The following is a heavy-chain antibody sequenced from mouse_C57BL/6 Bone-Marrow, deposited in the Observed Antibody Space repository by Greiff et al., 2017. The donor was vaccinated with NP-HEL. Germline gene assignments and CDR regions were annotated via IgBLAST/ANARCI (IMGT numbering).Heavy chain of an antibody. CDR1: GFTFSSYG. J-gene: IGHJ3*01. CDR3: ARHTGPWFAY. CDR2: ISSGGSYT. D-gene: IGHD4-1*01. Sequence: DVQLVESGGDLVKPGGSLKLSCAASGFTFSSYGMSWVRQTPDKRLEWVATISSGGSYTYYPDSVKGRFTISRDNAKNTLYLQMSSLKSEDTAMYYCARHTGPWFAYWGQGTLVTVSA. V-gene: IGHV5-6*01.